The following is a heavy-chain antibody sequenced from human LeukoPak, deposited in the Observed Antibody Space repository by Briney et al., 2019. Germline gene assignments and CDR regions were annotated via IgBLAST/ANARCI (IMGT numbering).Heavy chain of an antibody. CDR1: GGSISSGSYY. J-gene: IGHJ3*02. V-gene: IGHV4-61*02. Sequence: SETLSLTCTVSGGSISSGSYYWSWIRQPAGKGLEWIGRIYTSGSTNYNPSLKSRVTISVDTSKNQFSLKLNSVTAADTAVYYCARGVSGILDAFGIWGQGTMVTVSS. CDR3: ARGVSGILDAFGI. CDR2: IYTSGST. D-gene: IGHD1-14*01.